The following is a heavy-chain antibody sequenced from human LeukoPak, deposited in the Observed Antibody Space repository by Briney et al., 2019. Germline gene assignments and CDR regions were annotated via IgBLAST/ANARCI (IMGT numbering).Heavy chain of an antibody. CDR1: GGSISSYY. V-gene: IGHV4-59*01. Sequence: PSETLSLTCTVSGGSISSYYWSWIRQPPGKGLEWIGYIYYSGSTNYNPSLKSRVTISVDTSKNQFSLKLSSVTAADTAVYYCARGLGRYYYYGMDVWGQGTRVTVSS. CDR2: IYYSGST. J-gene: IGHJ6*02. D-gene: IGHD5-12*01. CDR3: ARGLGRYYYYGMDV.